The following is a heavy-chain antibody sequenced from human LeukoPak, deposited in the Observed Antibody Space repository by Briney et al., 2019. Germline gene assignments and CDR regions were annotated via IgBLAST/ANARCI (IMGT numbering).Heavy chain of an antibody. Sequence: PSETLSLTCAVSGDSIATNKWWPWVRQSPGKGLEWIGAAHHTGVTYYTPSLKSRVTILLDKSKNQFTLNLRSMTAADTAMYYCARDRDGMVFWGQGTTVTVSS. J-gene: IGHJ6*02. CDR1: GDSIATNKW. CDR3: ARDRDGMVF. CDR2: AHHTGVT. V-gene: IGHV4-4*02.